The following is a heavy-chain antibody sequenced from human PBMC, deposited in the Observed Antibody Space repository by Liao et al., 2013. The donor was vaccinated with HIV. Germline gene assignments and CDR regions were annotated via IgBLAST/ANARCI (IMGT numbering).Heavy chain of an antibody. D-gene: IGHD1-1*01. V-gene: IGHV4-61*08. CDR1: GASITNDETY. Sequence: QVQLQESGPGLVMPWETLTLTCSVSGASITNDETYWSWFRQPPGKGLEWIGYIYYSGSTNYNPSLKSRVTISVDTSKNQFSLKLSSVTAADTAVYYCASSRTGAFDIWGQGTMVTVSS. J-gene: IGHJ3*02. CDR2: IYYSGST. CDR3: ASSRTGAFDI.